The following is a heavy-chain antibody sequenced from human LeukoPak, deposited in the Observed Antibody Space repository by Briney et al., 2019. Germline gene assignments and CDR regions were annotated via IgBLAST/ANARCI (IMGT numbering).Heavy chain of an antibody. Sequence: GGSLRLSCAASGFTFSSYGMHWARQAPGKGLEWVAVISYDGSNKYYADSVKGRFTISRDNSKNTLYLQMNSLRAEDTAVYYCAKSLGTAMVICGFDYWGQGTLVTVSS. CDR2: ISYDGSNK. D-gene: IGHD5-18*01. J-gene: IGHJ4*02. V-gene: IGHV3-30*18. CDR1: GFTFSSYG. CDR3: AKSLGTAMVICGFDY.